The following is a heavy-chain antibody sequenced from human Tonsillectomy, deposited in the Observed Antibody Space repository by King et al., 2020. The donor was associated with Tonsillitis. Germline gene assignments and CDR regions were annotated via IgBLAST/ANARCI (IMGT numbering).Heavy chain of an antibody. D-gene: IGHD5-18*01. CDR2: IYPGDSDT. CDR1: GYSFTGYW. J-gene: IGHJ6*02. CDR3: ARTGEDTGYYYYGMDV. V-gene: IGHV5-51*01. Sequence: VQLVESGAEVKKPGESLKISCKGSGYSFTGYWIGWVRQMPGKGLEWMGIIYPGDSDTRYSPSFQGQVTISADKSISTAYLQWSSLKASDTAMYYCARTGEDTGYYYYGMDVWGQGTTVTVSS.